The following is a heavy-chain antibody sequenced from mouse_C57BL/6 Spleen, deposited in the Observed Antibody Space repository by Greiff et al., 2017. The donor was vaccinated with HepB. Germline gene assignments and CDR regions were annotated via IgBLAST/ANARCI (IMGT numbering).Heavy chain of an antibody. V-gene: IGHV1-69*01. CDR3: AIYSPFDY. CDR1: GYTFTSYW. J-gene: IGHJ2*01. Sequence: VQLQQPGAELVMPGASVKLSCKASGYTFTSYWMHWVKQRPGQGLEWIGEIDPSDSYTNYNQKFKGKSTLTVDKSSSTAYMQLSSLTSEDSAVYYCAIYSPFDYWGQGTTLTVSS. CDR2: IDPSDSYT. D-gene: IGHD2-1*01.